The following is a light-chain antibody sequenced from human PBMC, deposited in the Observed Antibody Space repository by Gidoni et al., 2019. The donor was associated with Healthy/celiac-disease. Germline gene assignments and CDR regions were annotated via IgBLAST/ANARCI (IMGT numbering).Light chain of an antibody. V-gene: IGKV3-15*01. CDR2: GAS. CDR1: QSVSSN. CDR3: QQYNNWLIT. Sequence: EIVITQSPATLSVSPGERATVSCRASQSVSSNLAWYQQKPGQAPRLLIYGASTRATGIPARFSCSGSVTEFTLTISRLQSEDFAVYYCQQYNNWLITFGQGTRLEIK. J-gene: IGKJ5*01.